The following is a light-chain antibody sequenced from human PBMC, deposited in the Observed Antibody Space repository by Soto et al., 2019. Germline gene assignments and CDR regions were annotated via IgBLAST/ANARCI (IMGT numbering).Light chain of an antibody. Sequence: DIQMTQSPSSLSASVGDRVTITCRSSQAIRNDVAWYQHKSGQAPTRLIYAASSLQSGVPSRFSGSGSGTEFTLASSSLQPEDFATYYCLQHNTYPLTFGGGTKVEIK. CDR3: LQHNTYPLT. CDR1: QAIRND. CDR2: AAS. J-gene: IGKJ4*01. V-gene: IGKV1-17*01.